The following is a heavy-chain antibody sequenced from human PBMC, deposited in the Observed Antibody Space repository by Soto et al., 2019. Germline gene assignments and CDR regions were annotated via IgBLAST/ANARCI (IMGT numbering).Heavy chain of an antibody. CDR3: ARDRRSSSWYSPYYYYGMDV. CDR2: INSDGSST. Sequence: GGSLRLSCAASGFTFSSYWMHWVRQAPGKGLVWVSRINSDGSSTSYADSVKGRFTISRDNAKNTLYLQMNSLRAEDTAVYYCARDRRSSSWYSPYYYYGMDVWGQGTTVTVSS. CDR1: GFTFSSYW. V-gene: IGHV3-74*01. J-gene: IGHJ6*02. D-gene: IGHD6-13*01.